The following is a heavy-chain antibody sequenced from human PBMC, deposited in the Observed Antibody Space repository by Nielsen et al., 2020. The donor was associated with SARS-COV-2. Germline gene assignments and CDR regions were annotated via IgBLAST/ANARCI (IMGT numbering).Heavy chain of an antibody. V-gene: IGHV3-23*01. CDR1: GFSFNTFG. J-gene: IGHJ4*02. D-gene: IGHD5-12*01. CDR2: ISGTADST. CDR3: ARASGYYWPQDY. Sequence: GGSLRLSCAASGFSFNTFGMSWVRQTPGKGLEWISTISGTADSTYYADSVKGRFTISRDNSKNTLYLQMNSLRAEDTATYYCARASGYYWPQDYWGQGTLVTVSS.